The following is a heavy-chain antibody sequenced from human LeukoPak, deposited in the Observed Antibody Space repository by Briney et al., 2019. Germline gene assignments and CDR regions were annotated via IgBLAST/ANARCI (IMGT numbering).Heavy chain of an antibody. V-gene: IGHV3-30*18. CDR1: GFTFSNYG. J-gene: IGHJ4*02. CDR2: ISYDGNYK. D-gene: IGHD3-10*01. Sequence: GGSLRLSCAASGFTFSNYGLHWVRQAPGKRLEWVALISYDGNYKNYADSVKGRFTISRDNSKNTLYLQMNSLRAEDTAVYFCAKDSSSTWFGGDSKWGQGTLVTVSS. CDR3: AKDSSSTWFGGDSK.